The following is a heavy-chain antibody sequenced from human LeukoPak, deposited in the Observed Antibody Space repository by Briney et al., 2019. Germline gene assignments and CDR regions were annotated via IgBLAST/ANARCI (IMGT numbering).Heavy chain of an antibody. Sequence: SVKVSCKASGGTFSSYAISWVRQAPGQGLEWMGRIIPIFGTANYAQKFQGRVTITADKSTSTAYMELSSLRSEDTAVYYCARAGRYCSGGSSYSIRTWFDPWGQGTLVTVSS. CDR2: IIPIFGTA. CDR1: GGTFSSYA. V-gene: IGHV1-69*06. D-gene: IGHD2-15*01. CDR3: ARAGRYCSGGSSYSIRTWFDP. J-gene: IGHJ5*02.